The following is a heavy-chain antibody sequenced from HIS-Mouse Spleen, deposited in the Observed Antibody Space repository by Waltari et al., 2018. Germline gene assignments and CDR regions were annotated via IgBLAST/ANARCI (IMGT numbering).Heavy chain of an antibody. J-gene: IGHJ2*01. Sequence: QLQLQESGPGLVNPSETLSLTCTVAGGPISSSSYDRGWIRQPPGKGLEWIGSIYYSGSTYYNPSLKSRVTISVDTSKNQFSLKLSSVTAADTAVYYCAREIPYSSSWYDWYFDLWGRGTLVTVSS. CDR2: IYYSGST. CDR1: GGPISSSSYD. V-gene: IGHV4-39*07. D-gene: IGHD6-13*01. CDR3: AREIPYSSSWYDWYFDL.